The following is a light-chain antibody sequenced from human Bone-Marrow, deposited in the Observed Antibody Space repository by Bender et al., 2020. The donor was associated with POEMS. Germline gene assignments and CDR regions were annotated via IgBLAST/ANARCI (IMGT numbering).Light chain of an antibody. CDR3: SSYADIDTLL. J-gene: IGLJ2*01. CDR2: DVR. V-gene: IGLV2-8*01. CDR1: SSDVGGYDS. Sequence: QSALTQPPSASGSPGQSVTISCTGTSSDVGGYDSVSWYQHHPGKAPKLIIYDVRHRPSGISNRFSGSKSGNTASLTFSGLQAEDEADYYCSSYADIDTLLFGGGTKLTVL.